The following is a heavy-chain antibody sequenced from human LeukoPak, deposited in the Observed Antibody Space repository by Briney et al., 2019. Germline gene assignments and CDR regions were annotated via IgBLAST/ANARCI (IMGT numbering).Heavy chain of an antibody. CDR1: GDTFKTYA. V-gene: IGHV1-69*13. Sequence: SVKVSCKASGDTFKTYAFNWVRQAPGQGLEWMGGIIPIFGSPNYAQKFQGRVTFTADESTSTVYMELRTLRSEDTAVFYCARGGGYSGYDYFDSWGQGTLVVVSS. CDR2: IIPIFGSP. D-gene: IGHD5-12*01. J-gene: IGHJ4*02. CDR3: ARGGGYSGYDYFDS.